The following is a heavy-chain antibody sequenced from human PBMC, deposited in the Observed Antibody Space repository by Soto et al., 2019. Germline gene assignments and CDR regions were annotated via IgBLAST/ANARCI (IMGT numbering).Heavy chain of an antibody. V-gene: IGHV4-59*01. CDR2: IYYSGST. J-gene: IGHJ3*02. D-gene: IGHD3-10*01. CDR3: ARGVGYYGSGSLDAFDI. Sequence: SETLSLTCTVSGGSISSYYWSWIRQPPGKGLEWIGYIYYSGSTNYNPSLKSRVTISVDTSKNQFSLKLSSVTAADTAVYYCARGVGYYGSGSLDAFDIWGQGTMVTVSS. CDR1: GGSISSYY.